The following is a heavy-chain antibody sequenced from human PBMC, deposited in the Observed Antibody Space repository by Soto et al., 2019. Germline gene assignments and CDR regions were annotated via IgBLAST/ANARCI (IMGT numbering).Heavy chain of an antibody. CDR3: ARADYYDSSGYYYTTYFDY. J-gene: IGHJ4*02. Sequence: VGSLRLSCAASGFIFSSYVMHWVRQAPGKGLEWVAVISYDGSEKSYADSVKGRFTISRDNSKNTLYLQMNSLRTEDTAVYYCARADYYDSSGYYYTTYFDYWGQGTLVTVSS. D-gene: IGHD3-22*01. CDR2: ISYDGSEK. CDR1: GFIFSSYV. V-gene: IGHV3-30-3*01.